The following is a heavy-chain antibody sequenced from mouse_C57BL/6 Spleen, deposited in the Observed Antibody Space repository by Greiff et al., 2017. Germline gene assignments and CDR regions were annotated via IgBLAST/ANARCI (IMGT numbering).Heavy chain of an antibody. J-gene: IGHJ2*01. V-gene: IGHV1-64*01. CDR2: IHPNSGST. D-gene: IGHD2-4*01. CDR1: GYTFTSYW. CDR3: ARRDDYGGDYFDE. Sequence: QVQLQQPGAELVKPGASVKLSCKASGYTFTSYWMHWVKQRPGQGLEWIGMIHPNSGSTNYNEKFKSKATLTVDKSSSTAYMQLSSLTSEDSAVYYCARRDDYGGDYFDEWGQGTTLTVSS.